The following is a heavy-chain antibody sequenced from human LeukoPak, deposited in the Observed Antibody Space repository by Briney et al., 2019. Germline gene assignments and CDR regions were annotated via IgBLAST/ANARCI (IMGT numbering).Heavy chain of an antibody. CDR3: ARDRHCVNGVCHSPPGMDV. CDR1: EFTFSNYF. D-gene: IGHD2-8*01. J-gene: IGHJ6*02. CDR2: IWFDKNQ. V-gene: IGHV3-33*08. Sequence: GGSLRLSCAASEFTFSNYFINWVRQAPGKGLEWVADIWFDKNQHFADSVKGRFAISRDNSKNTVYLQINSLRAEDTAVYYCARDRHCVNGVCHSPPGMDVWGQGTTVTVSS.